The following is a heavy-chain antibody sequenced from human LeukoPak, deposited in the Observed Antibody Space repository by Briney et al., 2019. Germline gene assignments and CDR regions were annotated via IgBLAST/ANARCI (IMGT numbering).Heavy chain of an antibody. V-gene: IGHV3-7*01. Sequence: GGSLRLSCAASGFTFSSYAMHWVRQAPGKGLEWVANIKQDGSEKYYVDSVKGRFTISRDNAKNSLYLQMNSLRAEDTAVYYCARAKKTIFGVVTPGYWGQGTLVTVSS. J-gene: IGHJ4*02. D-gene: IGHD3-3*01. CDR2: IKQDGSEK. CDR1: GFTFSSYA. CDR3: ARAKKTIFGVVTPGY.